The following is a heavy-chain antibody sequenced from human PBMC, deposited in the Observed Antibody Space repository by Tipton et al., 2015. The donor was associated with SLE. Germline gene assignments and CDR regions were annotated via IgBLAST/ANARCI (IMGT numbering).Heavy chain of an antibody. Sequence: SLRLSCAASGFTFSSYWMSWVRQAPGRGLEWLANIKEDGSEKDYVDSVKGRFTTSRDNAKNSLYLQMNSLRAEDTAVYYCARLRLKPSRYMDVWGKGTTVTVSS. CDR2: IKEDGSEK. CDR1: GFTFSSYW. V-gene: IGHV3-7*01. J-gene: IGHJ6*03. CDR3: ARLRLKPSRYMDV.